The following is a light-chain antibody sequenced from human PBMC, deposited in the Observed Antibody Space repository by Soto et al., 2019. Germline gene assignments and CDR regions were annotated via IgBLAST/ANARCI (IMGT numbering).Light chain of an antibody. J-gene: IGKJ5*01. CDR1: QGISSA. CDR3: QQFNSYPST. Sequence: AIQLTQSPSSLSASVGEKVTITCRASQGISSALAWYQQKPGKAPKLLIYDASSLESGVPTRFSGNVSGTDFTLTIISLQPEDFATYYCQQFNSYPSTFGQGTRLEIK. CDR2: DAS. V-gene: IGKV1-13*02.